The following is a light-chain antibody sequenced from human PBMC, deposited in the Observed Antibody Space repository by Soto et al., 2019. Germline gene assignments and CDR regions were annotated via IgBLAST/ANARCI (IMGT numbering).Light chain of an antibody. CDR2: DVT. V-gene: IGLV2-14*01. CDR3: YSYTTSSTYV. Sequence: QSVLTQPASVSGSPVQSITISCTGTSNDVGGYNYFSWYQQYPGKAPKLIIYDVTNRPSGVSDRFSGSKSGNTASLTISGLQAEDEGDYYCYSYTTSSTYVFGTGTKVTVL. J-gene: IGLJ1*01. CDR1: SNDVGGYNY.